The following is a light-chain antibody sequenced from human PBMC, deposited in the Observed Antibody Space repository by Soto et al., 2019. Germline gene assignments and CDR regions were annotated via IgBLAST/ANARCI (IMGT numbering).Light chain of an antibody. CDR1: TGTVTSVNY. J-gene: IGLJ1*01. Sequence: QAVVTQEPSLTVSPGGTVTLTCASSTGTVTSVNYPNWFQQKPGQAPRALIYYTSNKYSWTPARFSGSLLGGKAALTLSGVQPEDEAEYYCLLYYGGGHVFGTGTKLTVL. CDR2: YTS. CDR3: LLYYGGGHV. V-gene: IGLV7-43*01.